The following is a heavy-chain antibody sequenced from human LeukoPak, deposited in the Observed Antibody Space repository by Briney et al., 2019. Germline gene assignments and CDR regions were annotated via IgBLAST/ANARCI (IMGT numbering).Heavy chain of an antibody. V-gene: IGHV4-59*01. CDR1: GGSISSYY. Sequence: SETLSLTCTVSGGSISSYYWSWIRQPPGKGLEWIGYIYYSGSTNYNPSPKSRVTISVDTSKNQFSLKLSSVTAADTAVYYCARAPAYYDILTGYTNRYYYYYYGMDVWGQGTTVTVSS. J-gene: IGHJ6*02. CDR3: ARAPAYYDILTGYTNRYYYYYYGMDV. D-gene: IGHD3-9*01. CDR2: IYYSGST.